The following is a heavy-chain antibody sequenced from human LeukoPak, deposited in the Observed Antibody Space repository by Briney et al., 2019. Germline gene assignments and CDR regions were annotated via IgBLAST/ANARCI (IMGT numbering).Heavy chain of an antibody. CDR3: AKDAGYFDWLSRGYYYYYGMDV. D-gene: IGHD3-9*01. Sequence: GSLRLSFAASGFTFDDYTMHWVRQAPGEGLEWVSLFSWDGGSTYYADSVKGRFTISRDNSKNSLYLQMNSLRTEDTALYYCAKDAGYFDWLSRGYYYYYGMDVWGQGTTVTVSS. J-gene: IGHJ6*02. CDR2: FSWDGGST. CDR1: GFTFDDYT. V-gene: IGHV3-43*01.